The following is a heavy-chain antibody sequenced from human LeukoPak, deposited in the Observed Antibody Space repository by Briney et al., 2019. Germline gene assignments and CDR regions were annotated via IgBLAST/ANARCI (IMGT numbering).Heavy chain of an antibody. CDR1: VFALHNYD. J-gene: IGHJ6*02. CDR2: INWNSDTK. V-gene: IGHV3-9*01. CDR3: AKDIGGIGAYLHAMDV. Sequence: GGSLSLSCVGSVFALHNYDMLWVRRPPGKGLEWVSSINWNSDTKAYADSVKGRFTISRDRARNSLYLQMDSLRPEDPALYYCAKDIGGIGAYLHAMDVWGQRTSVSLSS. D-gene: IGHD2-15*01.